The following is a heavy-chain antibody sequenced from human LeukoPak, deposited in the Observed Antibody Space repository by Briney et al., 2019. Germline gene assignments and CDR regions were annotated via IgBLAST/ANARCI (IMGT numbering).Heavy chain of an antibody. CDR1: GFTFSSYA. CDR3: ARAGDPLLWFGEGMDV. V-gene: IGHV3-21*01. CDR2: ISSSSSYI. Sequence: PGGSLRLSCAASGFTFSSYAMSWVRQAPGKGLEWVSSISSSSSYIYYADSVKGRFTISRDNAKNSLYLQMNSLRAEDTAVYYCARAGDPLLWFGEGMDVWGKGTTVTVSS. D-gene: IGHD3-10*01. J-gene: IGHJ6*03.